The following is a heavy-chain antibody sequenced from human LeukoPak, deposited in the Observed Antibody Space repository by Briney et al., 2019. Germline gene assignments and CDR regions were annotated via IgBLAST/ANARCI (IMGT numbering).Heavy chain of an antibody. CDR3: ARGQSYYYDSSGLLFDY. Sequence: SETLSLTCTVSGDSISSYYWSWIRQPPGKGLEWIGYIYYSGSTNYNPSLKSRVTISVDTSKNQFSLKLSSVTAADTAVYYCARGQSYYYDSSGLLFDYWGQGTLVTVSS. CDR2: IYYSGST. D-gene: IGHD3-22*01. J-gene: IGHJ4*02. CDR1: GDSISSYY. V-gene: IGHV4-59*01.